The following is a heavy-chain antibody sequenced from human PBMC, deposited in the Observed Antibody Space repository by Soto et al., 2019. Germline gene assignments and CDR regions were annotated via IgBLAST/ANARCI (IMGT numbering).Heavy chain of an antibody. D-gene: IGHD3-10*01. CDR1: GFIFSDYW. V-gene: IGHV3-74*01. CDR2: IKSDESTT. Sequence: GGSLRLSCAASGFIFSDYWIHWVRQAPGKGLVWVSRIKSDESTTNYADSVWGRLTISRDNAKNTVYQQMNSLRVEDTAVYYCARGARNYYYFDYWGQGTLVTVSS. J-gene: IGHJ4*02. CDR3: ARGARNYYYFDY.